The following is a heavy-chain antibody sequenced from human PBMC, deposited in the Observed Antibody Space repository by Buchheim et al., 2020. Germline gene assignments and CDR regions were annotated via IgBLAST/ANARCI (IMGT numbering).Heavy chain of an antibody. CDR1: GGSISSGGYS. CDR3: ARAGYYDSSGYYDY. CDR2: IYHSGST. D-gene: IGHD3-22*01. V-gene: IGHV4-30-2*01. J-gene: IGHJ4*02. Sequence: QLQLQESGSGLVKPSQTLSFTCAVSGGSISSGGYSWSWIRQPPGKGLEWIGYIYHSGSTYYNPSLKSRVTISVDRSKNQFSLKLSSVTAADTAVYYCARAGYYDSSGYYDYWGQGTL.